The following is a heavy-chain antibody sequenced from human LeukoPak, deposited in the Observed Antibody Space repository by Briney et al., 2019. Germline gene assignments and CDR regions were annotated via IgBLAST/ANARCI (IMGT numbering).Heavy chain of an antibody. CDR3: VRDWNGDFFYS. CDR2: ISPSGNT. J-gene: IGHJ4*02. V-gene: IGHV4-61*02. Sequence: PSQTLSLTCIVSGDSICIGTFYCTWLRQPAGEGLEWIGRISPSGNTNYNPSLESRVTISRDTSKYQFSLRLTSVTAADTAVYYCVRDWNGDFFYSWGQGTLVTVSS. D-gene: IGHD4-17*01. CDR1: GDSICIGTFY.